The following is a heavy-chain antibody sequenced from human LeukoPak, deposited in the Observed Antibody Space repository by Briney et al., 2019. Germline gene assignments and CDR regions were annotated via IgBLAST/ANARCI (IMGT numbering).Heavy chain of an antibody. CDR3: ARHYGSGSYQDYFDY. CDR2: IYYSGST. V-gene: IGHV4-39*01. CDR1: GGSISSYY. Sequence: PSETLSLTCTVSGGSISSYYWGWIRQPPGKGLEWIGSIYYSGSTYYNPSLKSRVTISVDTSKNQFSLKLSSVTAADTAVYYCARHYGSGSYQDYFDYWGQGTLVTVSS. J-gene: IGHJ4*02. D-gene: IGHD3-10*01.